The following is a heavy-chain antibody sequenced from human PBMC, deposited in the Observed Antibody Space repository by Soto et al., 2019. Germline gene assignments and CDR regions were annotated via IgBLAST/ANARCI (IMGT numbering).Heavy chain of an antibody. CDR1: GYPSRNYG. CDR2: ILPVFGTT. J-gene: IGHJ6*02. CDR3: ARDDGKYYYDSSGYYQPPYEYYGMDV. Sequence: SSVKVSCKASGYPSRNYGVSWVRQAPGQGLEWMGGILPVFGTTTYAQKFQGRVTMTMDTSTSTVYMELSSLRSEDTAVYYCARDDGKYYYDSSGYYQPPYEYYGMDVWGQGTTVTVSS. D-gene: IGHD3-22*01. V-gene: IGHV1-69*05.